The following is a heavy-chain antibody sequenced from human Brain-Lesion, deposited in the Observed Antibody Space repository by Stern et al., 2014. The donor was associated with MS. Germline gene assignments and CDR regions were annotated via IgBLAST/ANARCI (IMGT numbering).Heavy chain of an antibody. V-gene: IGHV4-39*01. CDR1: GGSVSSTSYA. Sequence: QVQLVESGPGLVKPSETLSLTCTVAGGSVSSTSYAWAWIRQPPGKGLEWIGTIYYSGNTYYSPSLKSPLTISLDTSKNQFSLPLRSVTAADTAVYYCAGEEDIRYCSGGSCTGNWFDPWGQGTLVTVSS. CDR3: AGEEDIRYCSGGSCTGNWFDP. J-gene: IGHJ5*02. D-gene: IGHD2-15*01. CDR2: IYYSGNT.